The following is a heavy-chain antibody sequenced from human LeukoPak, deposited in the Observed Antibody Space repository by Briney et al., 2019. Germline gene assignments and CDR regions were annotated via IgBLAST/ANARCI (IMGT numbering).Heavy chain of an antibody. CDR3: ARFDYGSGSSFDY. CDR2: IYYSGST. D-gene: IGHD3-10*01. CDR1: GGSINSYY. Sequence: SETLSLTCTVSGGSINSYYWSWIRQPPGKGLEWIGYIYYSGSTNYNPSLKSRVTISVDTSKNQFSLKLSSVTAADTAVYYCARFDYGSGSSFDYWGQGTLVTVSS. V-gene: IGHV4-59*01. J-gene: IGHJ4*02.